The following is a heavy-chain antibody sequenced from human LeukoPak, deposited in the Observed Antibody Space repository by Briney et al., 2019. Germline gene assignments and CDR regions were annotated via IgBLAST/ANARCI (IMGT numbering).Heavy chain of an antibody. J-gene: IGHJ6*02. Sequence: PSETLSLTCAVSGGSISSSNWWSWVRQPPGKGLEWMGEIYHSGSTNYNPSLKSRVTISVDKSKNQFSLKLSSVTAADTAVYYCARQREWLRYYGLDVWGRGTTVIVSS. CDR3: ARQREWLRYYGLDV. D-gene: IGHD5-12*01. CDR2: IYHSGST. CDR1: GGSISSSNW. V-gene: IGHV4-4*02.